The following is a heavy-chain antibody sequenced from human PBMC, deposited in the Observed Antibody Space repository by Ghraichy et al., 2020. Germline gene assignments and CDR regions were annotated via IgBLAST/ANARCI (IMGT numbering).Heavy chain of an antibody. Sequence: SETLSLTCTVSGGSISSYYWSWIRQPPGKGLEWIGYIYYSGSTNYNPSLKSRVTISVDTSKSHFSLNLSSVTAADTAVYYCAREKYNYGPFDYWGQGTLVTVSS. CDR3: AREKYNYGPFDY. CDR2: IYYSGST. J-gene: IGHJ4*02. CDR1: GGSISSYY. D-gene: IGHD5-18*01. V-gene: IGHV4-59*01.